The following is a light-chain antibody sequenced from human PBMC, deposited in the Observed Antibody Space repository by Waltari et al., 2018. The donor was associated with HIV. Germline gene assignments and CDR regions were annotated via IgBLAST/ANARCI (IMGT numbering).Light chain of an antibody. J-gene: IGLJ3*02. V-gene: IGLV8-61*01. CDR2: STT. CDR3: VLYMGSGIGV. Sequence: QTVVTQEPSFSVSPGGTVTLTCGLSSGSVSTSYYPSWYQQTPGQAPRTLVSSTTTRSSGVPDRFPGSILGHKASLPITGAQADDESDYYCVLYMGSGIGVFGGGTKLTVL. CDR1: SGSVSTSYY.